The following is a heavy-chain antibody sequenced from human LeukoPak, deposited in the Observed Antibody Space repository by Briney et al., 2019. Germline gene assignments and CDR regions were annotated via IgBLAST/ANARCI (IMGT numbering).Heavy chain of an antibody. V-gene: IGHV1-24*01. J-gene: IGHJ5*02. Sequence: GASVKVSCKVSGYTLTELSMHWVRQAPGKGREWMGGFDPEDGETIYAQKFQGRVTMTEDTSTDTAYMELSSLRSEDTAVYYCATAPTVTTRWFDPWGQGTLVTVSS. CDR3: ATAPTVTTRWFDP. CDR1: GYTLTELS. CDR2: FDPEDGET. D-gene: IGHD4-17*01.